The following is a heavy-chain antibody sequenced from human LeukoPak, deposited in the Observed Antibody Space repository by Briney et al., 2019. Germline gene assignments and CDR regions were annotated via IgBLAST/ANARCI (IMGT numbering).Heavy chain of an antibody. CDR2: ISPDGSKK. CDR1: GFTFSSHG. CDR3: ARDLSYFSFDD. J-gene: IGHJ6*02. D-gene: IGHD2-21*01. V-gene: IGHV3-33*01. Sequence: PGGSLRLSCAASGFTFSSHGMNWVRQAPGKGLEWVAGISPDGSKKYYVDAVKGRFTISRDNSKNTLCLQMNSLRVEDTAMYYCARDLSYFSFDDWGQGTTVTVSS.